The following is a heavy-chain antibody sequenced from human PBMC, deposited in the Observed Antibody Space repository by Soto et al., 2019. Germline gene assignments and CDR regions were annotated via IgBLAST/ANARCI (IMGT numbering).Heavy chain of an antibody. Sequence: SQTLALPCAITVDSVSRNSAGWSLVRQSPSRGLEWLGRTYYRSKWYYEYAVSVRGRITINPDTSKNQYSLQLNSVTPEDTAVYFCARGEQYSGRIFDYWGQGTLVTVSS. CDR1: VDSVSRNSAG. V-gene: IGHV6-1*01. CDR2: TYYRSKWYY. J-gene: IGHJ4*01. CDR3: ARGEQYSGRIFDY. D-gene: IGHD1-26*01.